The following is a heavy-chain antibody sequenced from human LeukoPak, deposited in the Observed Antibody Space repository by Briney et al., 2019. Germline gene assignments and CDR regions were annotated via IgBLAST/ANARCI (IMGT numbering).Heavy chain of an antibody. CDR1: GFTFSSYA. J-gene: IGHJ4*02. V-gene: IGHV3-23*01. CDR2: ISGSGGST. Sequence: GGSLGLSCAASGFTFSSYAMSWVRQAPGKGLEWVSAISGSGGSTYYADSVKGRFTISRDNSKNTLYLQMNSLRAEDTAVYYCAKWSEYQLLPDDYWGQGTLVTVSS. D-gene: IGHD2-2*01. CDR3: AKWSEYQLLPDDY.